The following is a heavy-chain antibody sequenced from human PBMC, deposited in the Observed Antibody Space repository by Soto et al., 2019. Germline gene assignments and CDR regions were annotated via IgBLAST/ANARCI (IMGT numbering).Heavy chain of an antibody. CDR1: GFTFSSYS. CDR2: ISSSSSTI. CDR3: ARDPGYGDYPLYFDY. J-gene: IGHJ4*02. D-gene: IGHD4-17*01. V-gene: IGHV3-48*01. Sequence: AGGSLRLSCAASGFTFSSYSMNWVRQAPGKGLEWVSYISSSSSTIYYADSVKGRFTISRDNAKNSLYLQMNSLRAEDTAVYYCARDPGYGDYPLYFDYWGQGTLVTVSS.